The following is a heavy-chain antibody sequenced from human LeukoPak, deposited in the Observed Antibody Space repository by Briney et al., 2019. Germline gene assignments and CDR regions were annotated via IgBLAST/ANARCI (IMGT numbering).Heavy chain of an antibody. Sequence: PSETLSLTCAVYGGSFSGYYWSWIRQPPGKGLEWIGEINHSGSTSYNPSLKSRVTISVDTSKNQFSLKLSSVTAADTAVYYCARKGWFGPITRPFDYWGQGTLVTVSS. J-gene: IGHJ4*02. CDR3: ARKGWFGPITRPFDY. CDR1: GGSFSGYY. D-gene: IGHD3-10*01. V-gene: IGHV4-34*01. CDR2: INHSGST.